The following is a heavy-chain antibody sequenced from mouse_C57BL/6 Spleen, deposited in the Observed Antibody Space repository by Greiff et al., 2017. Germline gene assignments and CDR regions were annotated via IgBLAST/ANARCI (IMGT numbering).Heavy chain of an antibody. CDR3: ARHEAGDERGNYYDY. CDR1: GYTFTEST. Sequence: QVQLQQSGAELVKPGASVKLSCKASGYTFTESTIHWVKQRSGQGLEWIGWFYPGSGSIKYNENFKDKATLTADNSSSTVYMELSRLTSEESAVYFCARHEAGDERGNYYDYWGQGTTLTVSS. V-gene: IGHV1-62-2*01. CDR2: FYPGSGSI. J-gene: IGHJ2*01.